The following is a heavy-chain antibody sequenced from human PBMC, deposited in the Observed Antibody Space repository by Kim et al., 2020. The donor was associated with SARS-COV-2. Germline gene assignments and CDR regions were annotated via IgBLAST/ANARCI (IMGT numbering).Heavy chain of an antibody. Sequence: GCRAGTHYADSVKGRFTISRDNAKDTLFLDMNSLRAEDTAVYYCEASDFWGQGSLVTVSS. J-gene: IGHJ4*02. CDR3: EASDF. CDR2: GCRAGT. V-gene: IGHV3-23*01.